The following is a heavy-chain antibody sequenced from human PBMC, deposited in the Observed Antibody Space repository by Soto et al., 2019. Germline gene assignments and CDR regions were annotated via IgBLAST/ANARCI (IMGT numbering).Heavy chain of an antibody. J-gene: IGHJ4*02. CDR2: INPSGGST. Sequence: ASVNVSCKASGYTFTSYYMRWVRQAPGQGLEWMGIINPSGGSTSYAQKFQGRVTMTRDTSTSTVYMELSSLRSEDTAVYYCARSEGIAVAGTAGDFDYWGQGTPVTVSS. D-gene: IGHD6-19*01. V-gene: IGHV1-46*03. CDR3: ARSEGIAVAGTAGDFDY. CDR1: GYTFTSYY.